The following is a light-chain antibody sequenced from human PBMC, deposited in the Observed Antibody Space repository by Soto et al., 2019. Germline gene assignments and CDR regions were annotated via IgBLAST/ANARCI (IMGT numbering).Light chain of an antibody. J-gene: IGKJ1*01. V-gene: IGKV3-11*01. CDR3: QHRNNWPVT. CDR2: DAS. Sequence: EIVLTQSPATLSLSPGERATLSCRASQSVSSYLAWYQQKPGQAPRLLIYDASKRATGIPARFTGSGSGTDFTLTISRREPEDFAVYYCQHRNNWPVTFGQGTRVEIK. CDR1: QSVSSY.